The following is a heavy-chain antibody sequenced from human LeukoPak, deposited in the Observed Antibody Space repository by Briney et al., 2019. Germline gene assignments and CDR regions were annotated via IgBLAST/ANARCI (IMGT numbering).Heavy chain of an antibody. CDR2: FSHSGST. CDR3: ARGGKLNYYDSSGYYYGSGGSDY. J-gene: IGHJ4*02. V-gene: IGHV4-38-2*02. Sequence: SETLSLTCSVSGYSISRGYYWGWIRQPPGEGLEWIGSFSHSGSTYYNPSLKSRVTISVDTSKNQFSLKLTSVTATDTAVYYCARGGKLNYYDSSGYYYGSGGSDYWGQGTLVTVSS. CDR1: GYSISRGYY. D-gene: IGHD3-22*01.